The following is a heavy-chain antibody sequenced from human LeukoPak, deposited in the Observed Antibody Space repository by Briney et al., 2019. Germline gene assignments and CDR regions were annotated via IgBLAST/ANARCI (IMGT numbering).Heavy chain of an antibody. D-gene: IGHD3-22*01. V-gene: IGHV4-59*01. CDR3: ARGGRYYDSRGYHREYYFDY. J-gene: IGHJ4*02. CDR2: IYNSGNT. Sequence: SETLSLTCSVSGGSISTYYWSWIRQPPGKGLEWIGYIYNSGNTNCNPSLRSRVTISVNTSKNQFSLKLSSVTAADTAVYYCARGGRYYDSRGYHREYYFDYWGQGTLVTVSS. CDR1: GGSISTYY.